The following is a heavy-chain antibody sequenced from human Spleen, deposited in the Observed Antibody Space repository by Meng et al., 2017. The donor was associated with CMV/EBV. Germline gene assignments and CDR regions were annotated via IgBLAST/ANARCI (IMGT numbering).Heavy chain of an antibody. D-gene: IGHD5-12*01. CDR3: AKTRNGYGGQDY. J-gene: IGHJ4*02. CDR1: GFTFSNSG. CDR2: ISAIDDST. V-gene: IGHV3-23*01. Sequence: GESLKISCAASGFTFSNSGMSWVRQSAGRGLECVALISAIDDSTYYADSVKGRFTISRDNSKNTVSLEMHSLRVEDTAIYYCAKTRNGYGGQDYWGQGTLVTVSS.